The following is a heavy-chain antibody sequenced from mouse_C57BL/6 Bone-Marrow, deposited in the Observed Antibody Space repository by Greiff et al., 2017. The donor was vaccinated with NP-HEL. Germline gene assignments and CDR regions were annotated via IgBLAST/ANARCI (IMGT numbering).Heavy chain of an antibody. Sequence: VQLKQSGPGLAKPSQTLSLTCSVTGYSITSDYWNWIRKFPGNKLEYMGYISYSGSTYYNPSLKSRISITRDTSKNQYYLQLNSVTTEDTATYYCARYAVLRSYYYAMDYWGQGTSVTVSS. V-gene: IGHV3-8*01. CDR2: ISYSGST. CDR3: ARYAVLRSYYYAMDY. J-gene: IGHJ4*01. CDR1: GYSITSDY. D-gene: IGHD1-1*01.